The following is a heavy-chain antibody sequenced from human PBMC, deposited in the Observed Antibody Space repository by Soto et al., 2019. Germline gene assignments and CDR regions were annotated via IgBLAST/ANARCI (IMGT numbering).Heavy chain of an antibody. CDR3: AGRTFGVDA. CDR1: GGSTGSSRYS. D-gene: IGHD3-10*01. Sequence: QLQLQETGPGLVRPSETLSLTCTVSGGSTGSSRYSWGWIRQPPGKGLEWMGSVSYSGSTYYNPSLEIRVTIPVATSKHQVSLTLTSVPAADTAIYYCAGRTFGVDAWGQGPLVTVSS. V-gene: IGHV4-39*01. CDR2: VSYSGST. J-gene: IGHJ5*02.